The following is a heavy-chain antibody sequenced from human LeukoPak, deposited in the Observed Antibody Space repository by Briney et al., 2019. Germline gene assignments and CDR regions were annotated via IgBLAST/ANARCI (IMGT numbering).Heavy chain of an antibody. CDR2: ISGGGGST. Sequence: PGGSLRLSCAASGLTFSSYAMSWVRQAPGKGLEWVSAISGGGGSTYYADSVKGRFTISRDNSKNTLYLQMNSLRAEDTAVYYCAKDLENYGSGSYYFDCWGQGTLVTVSS. CDR3: AKDLENYGSGSYYFDC. D-gene: IGHD3-10*01. J-gene: IGHJ4*02. CDR1: GLTFSSYA. V-gene: IGHV3-23*01.